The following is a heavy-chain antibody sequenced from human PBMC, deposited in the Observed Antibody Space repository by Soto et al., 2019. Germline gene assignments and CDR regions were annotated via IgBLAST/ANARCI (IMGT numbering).Heavy chain of an antibody. Sequence: ASVKVSCKASGGTFSSYAISWVRQAPGQGLEWMGGIIPIFGTANYAQKFQGRVTITADESTSTAYMELSSLRSEDTAVYYCARGMVRGVIIYYYYGMDVWGQGTTVTVSS. V-gene: IGHV1-69*13. CDR2: IIPIFGTA. CDR3: ARGMVRGVIIYYYYGMDV. CDR1: GGTFSSYA. J-gene: IGHJ6*02. D-gene: IGHD3-10*01.